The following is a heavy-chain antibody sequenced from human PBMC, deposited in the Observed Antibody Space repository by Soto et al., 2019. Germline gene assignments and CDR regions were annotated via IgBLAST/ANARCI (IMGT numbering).Heavy chain of an antibody. J-gene: IGHJ4*02. D-gene: IGHD5-18*01. CDR2: ISYDGGLQ. CDR3: VSERGYGHASVPYS. Sequence: QAHLVESGGGVVQPGRSLRLSCAASGFTFTSYGMHWVRQAPGTRLEWVAVISYDGGLQHYADSVKGRFTISRDNSNNMVLLQMNSLRAEDTAVYYCVSERGYGHASVPYSWGQGTLVSVSS. CDR1: GFTFTSYG. V-gene: IGHV3-30*03.